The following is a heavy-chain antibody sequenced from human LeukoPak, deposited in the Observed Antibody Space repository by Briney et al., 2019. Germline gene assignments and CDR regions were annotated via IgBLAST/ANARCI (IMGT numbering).Heavy chain of an antibody. CDR1: GYSFTSYW. CDR2: IYPGDSDT. D-gene: IGHD2-2*02. J-gene: IGHJ4*02. V-gene: IGHV5-51*01. CDR3: ARGPPSVVVPAAIQAFDY. Sequence: GESLKISCKGSGYSFTSYWIGWVRQMPGKGLEWMGIIYPGDSDTRYSPSFQGQVTISADKSISTAYLQWSSLKASDTAMYYCARGPPSVVVPAAIQAFDYWGQGTLVTVSS.